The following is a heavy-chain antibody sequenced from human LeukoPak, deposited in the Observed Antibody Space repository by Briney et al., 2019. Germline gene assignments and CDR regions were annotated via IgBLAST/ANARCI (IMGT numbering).Heavy chain of an antibody. CDR3: AIDPNWGTHS. D-gene: IGHD7-27*01. Sequence: GGSLRLSCAASGFTFSTYTMYWVRHPPGKRLEWVSIIGNXXXGIXXXXXVKGRFTISRDNFKNALYLQMNSLRVEDTAVYYCAIDPNWGTHSWGQGVLVTVSS. CDR1: GFTFSTYT. V-gene: IGHV3-23*01. CDR2: IGNXXXGI. J-gene: IGHJ4*02.